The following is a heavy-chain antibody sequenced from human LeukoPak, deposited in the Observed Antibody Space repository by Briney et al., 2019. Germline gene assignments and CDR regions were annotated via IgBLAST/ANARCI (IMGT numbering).Heavy chain of an antibody. D-gene: IGHD6-19*01. J-gene: IGHJ4*02. CDR2: ISGSGGST. V-gene: IGHV3-23*01. Sequence: GGSLRLSCAASGFTFSSYAMSWVRQAPGKGLEWVSAISGSGGSTYYADSVKGRFTISRDNSKNTLYLQMNSLIAEVRAVYYCAKERTAVAGTGRDGYWGQGTLVTVSS. CDR3: AKERTAVAGTGRDGY. CDR1: GFTFSSYA.